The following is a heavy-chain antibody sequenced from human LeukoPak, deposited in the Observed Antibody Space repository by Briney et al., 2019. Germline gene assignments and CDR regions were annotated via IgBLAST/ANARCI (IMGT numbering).Heavy chain of an antibody. J-gene: IGHJ4*02. CDR2: ISSGGTYI. CDR3: ARGVFGYNYGLVDY. Sequence: GGSQRLSCAASGFTFSPYSFNWVRQAPGKGLEWVSSISSGGTYIYYADSVKGRFTFSRDNAKNSLSLQMSSLRVEDTAVYYCARGVFGYNYGLVDYWGQGILVTVSS. V-gene: IGHV3-21*01. D-gene: IGHD5-18*01. CDR1: GFTFSPYS.